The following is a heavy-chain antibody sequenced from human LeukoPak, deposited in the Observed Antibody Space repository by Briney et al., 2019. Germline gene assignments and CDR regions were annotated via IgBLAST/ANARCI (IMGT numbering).Heavy chain of an antibody. CDR2: INHSGST. CDR3: ARGWGIFGAAIGFWGHYFDY. D-gene: IGHD3-3*01. CDR1: GGSFSGYY. J-gene: IGHJ4*02. Sequence: PSETLSLTCAVYGGSFSGYYWSWIRQPPGKGLEWIGEINHSGSTNYNPSLKSRVTISVDTSKNQFSLKLSSVTAADTAVYYCARGWGIFGAAIGFWGHYFDYWGQGTLVTVSS. V-gene: IGHV4-34*01.